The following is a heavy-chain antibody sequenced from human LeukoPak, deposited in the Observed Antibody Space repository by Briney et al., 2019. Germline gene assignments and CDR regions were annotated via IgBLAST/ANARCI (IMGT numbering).Heavy chain of an antibody. CDR3: AILGYCSGGSCYSTGP. CDR1: GGTFSSYA. Sequence: SVKVSCKASGGTFSSYAISWVRQAPGQGLEWMGGIIPIFGTANYAQKFQGRGTITADESTSTAYMELSSLRSEDTAVYYCAILGYCSGGSCYSTGPWGQGTLVTVSS. V-gene: IGHV1-69*01. J-gene: IGHJ5*02. D-gene: IGHD2-15*01. CDR2: IIPIFGTA.